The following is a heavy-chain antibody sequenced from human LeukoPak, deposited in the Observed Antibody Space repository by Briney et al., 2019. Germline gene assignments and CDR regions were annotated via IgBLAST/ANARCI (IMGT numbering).Heavy chain of an antibody. D-gene: IGHD5-24*01. Sequence: GGSLRLSCAASGFTVSSNYMSWVRQAPGKGLEWVSVIYSGGSTYYADSVKGRFTISRDNSKNTLYLQMNSLRAEDTAVYYCARDSPPTDGYGPTGGFDPWGQGTLVTVSS. CDR2: IYSGGST. V-gene: IGHV3-66*02. CDR1: GFTVSSNY. CDR3: ARDSPPTDGYGPTGGFDP. J-gene: IGHJ5*02.